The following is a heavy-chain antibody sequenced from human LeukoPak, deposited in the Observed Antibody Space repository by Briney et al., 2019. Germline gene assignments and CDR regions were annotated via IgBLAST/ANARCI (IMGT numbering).Heavy chain of an antibody. V-gene: IGHV4-61*08. CDR2: IYYSGIT. CDR1: GGSISSGDYY. J-gene: IGHJ4*02. CDR3: AKRGSNTWSDFDY. Sequence: SETLSLTCTVSGGSISSGDYYWSWIRQPPGKGLEWIGYIYYSGITNYNPSLKSRAAISVDTSKNQFSLKLNSVTAADTAVYYCAKRGSNTWSDFDYWGQGTLVTVSS. D-gene: IGHD6-13*01.